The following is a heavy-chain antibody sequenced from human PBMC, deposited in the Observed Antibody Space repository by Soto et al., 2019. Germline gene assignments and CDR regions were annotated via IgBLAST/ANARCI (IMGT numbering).Heavy chain of an antibody. CDR2: INHSGST. CDR1: GGSFSGYY. CDR3: ASHMTTVSNWFDP. J-gene: IGHJ5*02. V-gene: IGHV4-34*01. D-gene: IGHD4-4*01. Sequence: SETLSLTCAVYGGSFSGYYWSWIRQPPGKGLEWIGEINHSGSTNYNPSLKSRVTISVDTSKNQFSLKLSSVTAADTAVYYCASHMTTVSNWFDPWGQGTLVTVSS.